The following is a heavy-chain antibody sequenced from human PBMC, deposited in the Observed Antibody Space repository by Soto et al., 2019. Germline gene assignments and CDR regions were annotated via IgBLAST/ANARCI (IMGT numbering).Heavy chain of an antibody. CDR2: TNSDGSDT. CDR3: ARDRGWSLFDY. D-gene: IGHD6-19*01. Sequence: EVQLVESGGGLVQPGGSLRLSCAASGFTFSSYWMYWVRQAPGKGLVWVPRTNSDGSDTTYADSVKGRFTISRDNAKNTLYLQMNSLRAEDTAVYYCARDRGWSLFDYWGQGTLVTVSS. V-gene: IGHV3-74*01. CDR1: GFTFSSYW. J-gene: IGHJ4*02.